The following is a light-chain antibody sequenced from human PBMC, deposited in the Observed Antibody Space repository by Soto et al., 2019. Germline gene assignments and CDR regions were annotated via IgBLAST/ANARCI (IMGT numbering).Light chain of an antibody. CDR3: GTWDSSLSAGV. J-gene: IGLJ2*01. V-gene: IGLV1-51*02. CDR1: SSNVGKNY. CDR2: ENI. Sequence: QSVLTQPPSVSAAPGQTVTISCSGSSSNVGKNYVSWYQQLPGTAPKLVIYENIKRPSEIPDRFSGSKSGTSATLGITELQTGDEADYYCGTWDSSLSAGVFGGGTKVTVL.